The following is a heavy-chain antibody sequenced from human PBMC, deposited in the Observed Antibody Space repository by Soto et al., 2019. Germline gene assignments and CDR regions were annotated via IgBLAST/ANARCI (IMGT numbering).Heavy chain of an antibody. V-gene: IGHV3-7*01. J-gene: IGHJ3*02. D-gene: IGHD3-10*01. CDR3: GTDQWGGAFDI. CDR2: IREDGKEI. Sequence: GGSMRLSCAAYGFTLSSYWMALVRQTPGKGLEFVANIREDGKEINYVDSVKGRFTISRDNAKNSLFLQMNSLRDDDTAVYYCGTDQWGGAFDIGGQGTMVTVSS. CDR1: GFTLSSYW.